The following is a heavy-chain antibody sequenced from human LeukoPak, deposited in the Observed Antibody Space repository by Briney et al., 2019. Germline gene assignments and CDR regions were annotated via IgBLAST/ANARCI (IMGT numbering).Heavy chain of an antibody. J-gene: IGHJ6*03. CDR2: INPNSGGT. Sequence: WASVKVSCKASGYTFTGYYMHWVRQAPGQGLEWMGWINPNSGGTNYAQKFQGRVTMTRDTSISTAYMELSRLRSDDTAVYYCAREQWLGQLYYYYYMDVWGKGTTVTVSS. CDR1: GYTFTGYY. CDR3: AREQWLGQLYYYYYMDV. D-gene: IGHD6-19*01. V-gene: IGHV1-2*02.